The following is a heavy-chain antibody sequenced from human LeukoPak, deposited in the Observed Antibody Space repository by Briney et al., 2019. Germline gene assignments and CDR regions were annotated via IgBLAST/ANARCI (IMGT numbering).Heavy chain of an antibody. D-gene: IGHD2/OR15-2a*01. CDR1: GYTFTSYS. J-gene: IGHJ4*02. V-gene: IGHV1-18*01. CDR2: ISAYNGNT. Sequence: ASVKVSCKASGYTFTSYSISWVRQAPGQGLEWMGWISAYNGNTNYAQKLQGRVTMTTDTSTSTAYMELRSLRSDDTAVYYCAREPPVWRDVLPSRHFDYWGQGTLVTVSS. CDR3: AREPPVWRDVLPSRHFDY.